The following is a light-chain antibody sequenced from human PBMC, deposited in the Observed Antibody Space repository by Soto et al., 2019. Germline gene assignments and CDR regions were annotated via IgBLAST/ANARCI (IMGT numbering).Light chain of an antibody. CDR3: CSYAGDGSYVI. CDR2: GNR. V-gene: IGLV1-40*01. J-gene: IGLJ2*01. Sequence: QSVLTQPPSVSGAPGQRVTLSCTGNSSNLGAGYDVHWYQQLPGAAPKLVIFGNRNRPSGVPERFSGSKSGTSASLAITGLQAEDEADYYCCSYAGDGSYVIFGGGTKLTVL. CDR1: SSNLGAGYD.